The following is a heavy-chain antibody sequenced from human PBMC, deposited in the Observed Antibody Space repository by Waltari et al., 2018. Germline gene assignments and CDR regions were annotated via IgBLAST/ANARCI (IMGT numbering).Heavy chain of an antibody. CDR1: GGSISPYY. J-gene: IGHJ4*02. D-gene: IGHD6-6*01. CDR3: ARLGRDSDTSSFNFDS. V-gene: IGHV4-59*01. CDR2: ISYSGTT. Sequence: QVQLQESGPGLLKPSETLSLTCTVSGGSISPYYWSWLRQPPGKGLEWIGHISYSGTTNYNPSLKGRLTISLGTATNQFSVRLTSVDAADTAIYYCARLGRDSDTSSFNFDSWGQGTLV.